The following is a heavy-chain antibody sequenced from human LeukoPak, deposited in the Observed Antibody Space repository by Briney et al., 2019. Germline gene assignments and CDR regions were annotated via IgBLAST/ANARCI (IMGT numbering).Heavy chain of an antibody. CDR1: GYTFINYG. CDR3: ARAAKRITMLRGLDY. Sequence: ASVKVSCKASGYTFINYGFSWVRQAPGQGPKWMGWISAYSGNTNYAQNFQDRFTMTTDTSTSSTCMELRSLRSDDTAVYYCARAAKRITMLRGLDYWGQGTLVTVSS. J-gene: IGHJ4*02. CDR2: ISAYSGNT. D-gene: IGHD3-16*01. V-gene: IGHV1-18*01.